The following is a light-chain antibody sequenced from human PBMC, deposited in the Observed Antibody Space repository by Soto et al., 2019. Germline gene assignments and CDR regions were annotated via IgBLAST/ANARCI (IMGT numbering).Light chain of an antibody. Sequence: QPVLTQPPSASGTPGQRVTISCSGSSSNIGSNIVNWYQQLPGTAPKLLIYSNNQRPSGVPDRFSGSKSGTSASLAISGLQSEDEADYYRAAWDDSLNGVVFGGGTKVTVL. J-gene: IGLJ2*01. CDR1: SSNIGSNI. CDR2: SNN. V-gene: IGLV1-44*01. CDR3: AAWDDSLNGVV.